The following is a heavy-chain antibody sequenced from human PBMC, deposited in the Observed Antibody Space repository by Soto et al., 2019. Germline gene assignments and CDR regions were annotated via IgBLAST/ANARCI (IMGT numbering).Heavy chain of an antibody. Sequence: EVQLVESGGGLVKPGGSLTLSCAASGFTFNDAWMSWVRQAPGKGLEWVGRIKRESDGGTTDYAAPVKGRFTISKDDSKNTLYLQMNSLKTEDTAVYYCTTGVGTLDYWGQGTLVTVSS. CDR2: IKRESDGGTT. CDR3: TTGVGTLDY. J-gene: IGHJ4*02. CDR1: GFTFNDAW. V-gene: IGHV3-15*01. D-gene: IGHD3-3*01.